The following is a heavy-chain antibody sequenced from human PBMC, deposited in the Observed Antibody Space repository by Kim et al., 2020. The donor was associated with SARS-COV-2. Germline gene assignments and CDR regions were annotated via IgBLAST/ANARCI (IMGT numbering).Heavy chain of an antibody. J-gene: IGHJ4*02. CDR1: GLAFDTYG. CDR3: ARGPPQYCSGGSCQSMNY. V-gene: IGHV3-33*08. CDR2: IYYDGSNK. Sequence: GGSLRLSCTASGLAFDTYGMHWVRQAPGKGLEWVALIYYDGSNKYYADSVKGRFTISRDNSKSTLFLQMHSLRADDTALYYCARGPPQYCSGGSCQSMNYWGQGTLVTVSS. D-gene: IGHD2-15*01.